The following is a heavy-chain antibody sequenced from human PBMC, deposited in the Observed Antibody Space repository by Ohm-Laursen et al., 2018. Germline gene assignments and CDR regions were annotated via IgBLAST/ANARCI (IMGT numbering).Heavy chain of an antibody. CDR2: ICDDGSNK. CDR1: GFTFSSYG. D-gene: IGHD6-19*01. V-gene: IGHV3-33*01. J-gene: IGHJ4*02. Sequence: SLRLSCSASGFTFSSYGMHWVRQAPGKGLEWVAVICDDGSNKYYADSVKGRFTISRDNSKNTLYLQMNSLRAEDTAVYYCARASSSIAVAGLDYWGQGTLVTVSS. CDR3: ARASSSIAVAGLDY.